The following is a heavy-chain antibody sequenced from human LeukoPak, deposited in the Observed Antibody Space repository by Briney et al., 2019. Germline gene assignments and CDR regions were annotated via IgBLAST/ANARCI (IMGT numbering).Heavy chain of an antibody. D-gene: IGHD6-13*01. V-gene: IGHV4-30-2*01. J-gene: IGHJ4*02. CDR1: GGSISSGGYS. CDR2: IYHSGST. CDR3: ARDRQQLGFDY. Sequence: PSQTLSLTCAVSGGSISSGGYSWSWIRQPPGKGLEWIGYIYHSGSTYYNPSLKSRVTISVGRSKNQFSLKLSSVTAADTAVYYCARDRQQLGFDYWGQGTLVTVSS.